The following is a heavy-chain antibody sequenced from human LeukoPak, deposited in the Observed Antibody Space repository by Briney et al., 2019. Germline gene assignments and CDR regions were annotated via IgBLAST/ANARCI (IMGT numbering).Heavy chain of an antibody. Sequence: SETLSLTCTVSGGSISSSSYYWGWIRQPPGKGLEWIGSIYYSGSTYYNPSLKSRVTISVDTSKNQFSLKLSSVTAADTAVYYCARHVPANTRFLEWLPPFDYWGQGTLVTVSS. V-gene: IGHV4-39*01. J-gene: IGHJ4*02. D-gene: IGHD3-3*01. CDR1: GGSISSSSYY. CDR2: IYYSGST. CDR3: ARHVPANTRFLEWLPPFDY.